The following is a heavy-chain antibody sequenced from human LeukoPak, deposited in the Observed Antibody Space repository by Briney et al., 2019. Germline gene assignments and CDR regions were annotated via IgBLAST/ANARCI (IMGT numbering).Heavy chain of an antibody. CDR3: TRARDYYDSSGYYLIDY. J-gene: IGHJ4*02. D-gene: IGHD3-22*01. Sequence: GGSLRLSCAASGFTFSGSAMHWVRQASGKGLEWVGRIRSKANSHATAYAASVKGRFTISRDDSKNTAYLQMNSLKTEDTAVYYCTRARDYYDSSGYYLIDYWGQGTLVTVSS. CDR1: GFTFSGSA. CDR2: IRSKANSHAT. V-gene: IGHV3-73*01.